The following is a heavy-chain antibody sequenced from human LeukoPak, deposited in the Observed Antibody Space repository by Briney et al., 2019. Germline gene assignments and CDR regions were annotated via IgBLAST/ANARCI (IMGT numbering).Heavy chain of an antibody. V-gene: IGHV3-7*01. J-gene: IGHJ3*02. CDR1: GFSLSTYW. CDR2: VKQDGSEQ. Sequence: PGGSLRLSCAASGFSLSTYWMSWVRQAPGKGLEWVANVKQDGSEQYYGDSVKGRFTISRDNANNSLYLQMNSLRAEDTAVYYCARDQVEEYSSSWYSNDAFDIWGQGTMVTVSS. D-gene: IGHD6-13*01. CDR3: ARDQVEEYSSSWYSNDAFDI.